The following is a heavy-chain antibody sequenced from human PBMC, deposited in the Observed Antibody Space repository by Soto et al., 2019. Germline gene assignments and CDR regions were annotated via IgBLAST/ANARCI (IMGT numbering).Heavy chain of an antibody. CDR1: GGSISSGGYS. CDR2: IYHSGST. J-gene: IGHJ4*02. D-gene: IGHD4-17*01. Sequence: PSETLSLTCAVSGGSISSGGYSWSWIRQPPGKGLEWIGYIYHSGSTYHNPSLKSRVTISVDRSKNQFSLKLSSVTAADTAVYYCASRGYNDYGDYWSDYWGQGTLVTVSS. V-gene: IGHV4-30-2*01. CDR3: ASRGYNDYGDYWSDY.